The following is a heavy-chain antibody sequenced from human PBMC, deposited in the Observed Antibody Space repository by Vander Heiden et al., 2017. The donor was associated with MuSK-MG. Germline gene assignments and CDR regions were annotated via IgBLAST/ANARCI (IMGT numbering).Heavy chain of an antibody. J-gene: IGHJ3*02. Sequence: EVQLVESGGGLVKPGGSLRLSCAASGFIFSNAWMSWVRQAPGKVLEWVGRIKSETDGGTTHYAAPVKGRFTISRDDSKNTLYLQKNSLKTEDTAMYHCTREEGALTGGAFDIWGQGTMVTVSS. CDR3: TREEGALTGGAFDI. CDR2: IKSETDGGTT. D-gene: IGHD3-16*01. V-gene: IGHV3-15*01. CDR1: GFIFSNAW.